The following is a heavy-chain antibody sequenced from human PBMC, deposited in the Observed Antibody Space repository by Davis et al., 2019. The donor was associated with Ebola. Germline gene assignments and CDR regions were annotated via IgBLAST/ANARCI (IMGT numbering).Heavy chain of an antibody. J-gene: IGHJ4*02. Sequence: ASVKVSCKASGYTFTGYYMHWVRQAPGQGLEWMGWINPNSGNTGYAQKFQGRVTMTRNTSISTAYMELSSLRSEDTAVYYCARRMDFDYWGQGTLVTVSS. V-gene: IGHV1-8*02. CDR1: GYTFTGYY. D-gene: IGHD2-8*01. CDR2: INPNSGNT. CDR3: ARRMDFDY.